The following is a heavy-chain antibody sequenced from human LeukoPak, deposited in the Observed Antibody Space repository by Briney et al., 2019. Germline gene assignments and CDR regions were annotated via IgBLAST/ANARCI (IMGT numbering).Heavy chain of an antibody. V-gene: IGHV4-39*01. CDR1: GGSISSSRYY. CDR2: IYYSGST. J-gene: IGHJ4*02. CDR3: ASSKRWLQLNYFDY. D-gene: IGHD5-24*01. Sequence: SETLSLTCTVSGGSISSSRYYWGWIRQPPGKGLEWIGSIYYSGSTYYNPSLKSRVTISVDTSKNQFSLKLSSVTAADTAVYYCASSKRWLQLNYFDYWGQGTLVTVSS.